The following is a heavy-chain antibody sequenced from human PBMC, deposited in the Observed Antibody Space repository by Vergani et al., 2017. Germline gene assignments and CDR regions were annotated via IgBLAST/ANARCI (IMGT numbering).Heavy chain of an antibody. CDR2: IDHTGRP. V-gene: IGHV4-34*01. D-gene: IGHD4-11*01. CDR1: GGSFTSYH. J-gene: IGHJ6*03. Sequence: QVQLQQWGGGLLKPSETLSLTCVVHGGSFTSYHWTWLRQSPGEGLEWVGNIDHTGRPDYNPSLKRRLTMSVDKSRNQFSLTLNSVTATDTAIYFCARVNTETNGHLYYYYYMDVWGQGTAVTVS. CDR3: ARVNTETNGHLYYYYYMDV.